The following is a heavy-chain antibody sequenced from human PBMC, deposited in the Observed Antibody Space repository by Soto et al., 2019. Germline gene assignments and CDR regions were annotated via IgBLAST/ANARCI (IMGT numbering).Heavy chain of an antibody. CDR1: GFTFSSYA. Sequence: GGSLSLSCAASGFTFSSYAMHWVRQAPGKGLEWVAVISYDGSNKYYADSVKGRFTISRDNSKNTLYLQMNSLRAEDTAVYYCARDPVGGFDPWGQGTLVTVSS. D-gene: IGHD3-16*01. CDR2: ISYDGSNK. V-gene: IGHV3-30-3*01. J-gene: IGHJ5*02. CDR3: ARDPVGGFDP.